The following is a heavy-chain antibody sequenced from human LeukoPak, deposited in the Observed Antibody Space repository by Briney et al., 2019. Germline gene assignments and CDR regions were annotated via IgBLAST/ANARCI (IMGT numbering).Heavy chain of an antibody. Sequence: SQTLSLTCALSGDIVSSNSAAWNWIRQSPSRGLEWLGRTYYRSKLYNDYAVSVKSRITINPDTSKNQFSLQLNSVTPEDTAVYYCARTPTYYDFWSGPYYYYYGMDVWGQGITVTVSS. D-gene: IGHD3-3*01. V-gene: IGHV6-1*01. CDR2: TYYRSKLYN. CDR1: GDIVSSNSAA. J-gene: IGHJ6*02. CDR3: ARTPTYYDFWSGPYYYYYGMDV.